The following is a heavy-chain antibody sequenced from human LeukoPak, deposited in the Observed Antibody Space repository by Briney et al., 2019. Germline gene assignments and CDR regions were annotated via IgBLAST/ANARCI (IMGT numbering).Heavy chain of an antibody. CDR2: ISYSGST. D-gene: IGHD1-1*01. CDR1: GGPLNNYY. J-gene: IGHJ5*02. CDR3: ARDLFAQTTGTLHL. Sequence: PSETLSLTCTVSGGPLNNYYWSWIRQPPGKGLEWVGYISYSGSTNYSPSLENRVTISIDTSKKQFSLNLRSVTAADTAVYYCARDLFAQTTGTLHLWGQGTLVTVSS. V-gene: IGHV4-59*01.